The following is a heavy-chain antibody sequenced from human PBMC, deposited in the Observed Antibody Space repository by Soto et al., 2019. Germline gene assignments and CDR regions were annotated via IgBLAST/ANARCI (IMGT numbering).Heavy chain of an antibody. Sequence: QVQLQESGPGLVNPSQTLSLTCTVSGGSISSGGYYWSWIRQHPGKGLEWIGYIYYSGTTHYNPSLKSRVTKTVDTSKNKFTLKLSSVTAADTAVYYWTRDLRGGSYGMEVWGQGTTVTVSS. CDR3: TRDLRGGSYGMEV. CDR1: GGSISSGGYY. J-gene: IGHJ6*02. D-gene: IGHD3-10*01. CDR2: IYYSGTT. V-gene: IGHV4-31*03.